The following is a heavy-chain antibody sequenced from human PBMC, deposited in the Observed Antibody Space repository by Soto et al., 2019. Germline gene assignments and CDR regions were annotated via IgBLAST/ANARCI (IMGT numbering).Heavy chain of an antibody. CDR1: GFTFSSYS. CDR3: ARSLYSSGWYHYYYYGMDV. J-gene: IGHJ6*02. CDR2: ISSSSSYI. V-gene: IGHV3-21*01. D-gene: IGHD6-19*01. Sequence: VQLVESGGGLVKPGGSLRLSCAASGFTFSSYSMNWVRQAPGKGLEWVSSISSSSSYIYYADSVKGRFTISRDNAKNSLYLQMNSLRAEDTAVYYCARSLYSSGWYHYYYYGMDVWGQGTTVTVSS.